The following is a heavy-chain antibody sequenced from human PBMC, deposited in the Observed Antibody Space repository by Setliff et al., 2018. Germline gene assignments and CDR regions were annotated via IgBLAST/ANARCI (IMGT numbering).Heavy chain of an antibody. J-gene: IGHJ6*02. CDR3: ARDRTAYTYGLDV. D-gene: IGHD3-16*01. CDR1: GGSVSPYF. V-gene: IGHV4-59*02. Sequence: KPSETLSLTCTVSGGSVSPYFWSWIRQPPGKGLEWIGYIYHNGNTNFNPSLKSRVNMSVDTSNNQFVLNLEAVTAADTAVYYCARDRTAYTYGLDVWGQGTTVTVSS. CDR2: IYHNGNT.